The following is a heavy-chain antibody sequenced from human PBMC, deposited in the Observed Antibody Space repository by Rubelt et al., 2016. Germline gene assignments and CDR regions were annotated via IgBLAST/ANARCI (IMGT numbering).Heavy chain of an antibody. D-gene: IGHD2-2*01. Sequence: LEWMGWISAYNGNTNYAQKLQGRVTMTTDTSTSTAYMELRSLRSDDTAVYYCARDRSSTSLDVWGQGTTVTVSS. J-gene: IGHJ6*02. V-gene: IGHV1-18*01. CDR3: ARDRSSTSLDV. CDR2: ISAYNGNT.